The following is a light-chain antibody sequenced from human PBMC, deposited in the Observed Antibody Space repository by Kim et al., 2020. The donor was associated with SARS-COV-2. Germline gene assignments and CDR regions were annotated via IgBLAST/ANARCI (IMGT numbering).Light chain of an antibody. J-gene: IGKJ3*01. CDR2: AAS. CDR3: QQSYISPFT. V-gene: IGKV1-39*01. Sequence: DIQMTQSPSSLSASVGDRVTITCRTSQSISSHLNWYHQKPGRAPKLLISAASTLQGGVPSRFSGSGSETDFTLTISSLQPEDFVTYSCQQSYISPFTFGPGATVDIQ. CDR1: QSISSH.